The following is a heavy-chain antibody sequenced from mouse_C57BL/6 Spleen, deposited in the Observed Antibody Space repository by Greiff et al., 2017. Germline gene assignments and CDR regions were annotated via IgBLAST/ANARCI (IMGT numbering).Heavy chain of an antibody. D-gene: IGHD1-1*01. V-gene: IGHV14-2*01. CDR3: ARYYGSSYWYFDV. CDR2: IDPEDGET. Sequence: VQLKQSGAELVKPGASVKLSCTASGFNIKDYYMHWVKQRTEQGLEWIGRIDPEDGETKYAPKFQGKATITADTSSNTAYLQRSSLTSEDTAVYYCARYYGSSYWYFDVWGTGTTVTVSS. CDR1: GFNIKDYY. J-gene: IGHJ1*03.